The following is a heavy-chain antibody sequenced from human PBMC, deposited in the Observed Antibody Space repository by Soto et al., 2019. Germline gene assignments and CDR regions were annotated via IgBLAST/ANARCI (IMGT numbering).Heavy chain of an antibody. CDR3: AHRRPTHLAFDS. Sequence: QITLKESGPTLVKPTQTLTLTCTFSGFPLSTSGVAVGWFRQPPGKALEWLALIDWGDNKRYRSSLQSRLTITKDTSKNQVVLTMTNMYPVDTGTYYCAHRRPTHLAFDSWGQGTLVSVSS. CDR1: GFPLSTSGVA. V-gene: IGHV2-5*02. J-gene: IGHJ4*02. CDR2: IDWGDNK.